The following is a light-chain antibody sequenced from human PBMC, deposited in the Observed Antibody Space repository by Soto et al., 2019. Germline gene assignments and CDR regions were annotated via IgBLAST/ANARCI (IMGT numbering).Light chain of an antibody. Sequence: LTQPASVSGSPGQSITISRTGTSSDVGGYNYVSWYQQHPGKAPKLVIYEVHNRPSGVSNRFFGSKSGNTASLTISGLQAEDEADYYCSSYASTNTPYVFGTGTKVTVL. CDR3: SSYASTNTPYV. CDR2: EVH. J-gene: IGLJ1*01. V-gene: IGLV2-14*01. CDR1: SSDVGGYNY.